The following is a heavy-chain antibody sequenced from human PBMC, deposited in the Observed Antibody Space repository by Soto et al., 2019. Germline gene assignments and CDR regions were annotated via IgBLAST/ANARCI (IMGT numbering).Heavy chain of an antibody. CDR1: GFTFSSYG. V-gene: IGHV3-74*01. D-gene: IGHD3-22*01. Sequence: GGSLRLSCAASGFTFSSYGMHWVRQAPGKGLVWVSRIKSDGSSTSYADSVKGRFTISRDNAKNTLDLQMHGLRAEDMAVYYCVKGEYYYDSSAYYPFDYWGQGTLVTVSS. CDR2: IKSDGSST. J-gene: IGHJ4*02. CDR3: VKGEYYYDSSAYYPFDY.